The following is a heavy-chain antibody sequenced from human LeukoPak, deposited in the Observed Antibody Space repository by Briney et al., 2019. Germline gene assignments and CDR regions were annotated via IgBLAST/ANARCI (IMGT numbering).Heavy chain of an antibody. J-gene: IGHJ4*02. Sequence: GSLRLSCAASGFTVSSNYMSWVRQAPGRGLEWVSVIYSGGSTYYADSVKGRFTISRDNSKNTLYLQMNSLRAEDTAVYYCARGALYCSSTSCSLDYWGQGTLVTVSS. CDR2: IYSGGST. D-gene: IGHD2-2*01. CDR1: GFTVSSNY. CDR3: ARGALYCSSTSCSLDY. V-gene: IGHV3-53*01.